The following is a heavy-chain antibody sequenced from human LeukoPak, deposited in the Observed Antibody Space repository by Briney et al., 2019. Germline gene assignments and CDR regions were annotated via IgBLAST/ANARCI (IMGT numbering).Heavy chain of an antibody. J-gene: IGHJ4*02. V-gene: IGHV3-7*03. CDR2: IKQDGSEK. CDR3: ARRYFDY. Sequence: GGSLRLSCAASGFTFSSYAMSWIRQAPGKGLEWVANIKQDGSEKYYADSVKGRLIISRDNAKNALYLQMSSLRAEDTAIYYCARRYFDYWGQGTLVTVSS. CDR1: GFTFSSYA.